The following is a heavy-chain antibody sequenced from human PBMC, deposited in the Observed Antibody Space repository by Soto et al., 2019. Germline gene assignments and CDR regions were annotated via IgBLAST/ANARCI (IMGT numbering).Heavy chain of an antibody. J-gene: IGHJ6*02. Sequence: QVQLVQSGAEVKKPGASVKVSCKASGYTFTSYGISWVRQAPGQGLEWMGWISAYNGNTNYAQKLQGRVTMTTDTSTSTAYMELRSLRSDDTAVYYCASTSHVVDFWSGYPYYYYGMDVWGQGTTVTVSS. V-gene: IGHV1-18*04. D-gene: IGHD3-3*01. CDR2: ISAYNGNT. CDR3: ASTSHVVDFWSGYPYYYYGMDV. CDR1: GYTFTSYG.